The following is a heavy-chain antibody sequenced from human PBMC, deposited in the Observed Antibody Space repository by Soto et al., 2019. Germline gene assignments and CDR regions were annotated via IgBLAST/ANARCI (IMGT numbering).Heavy chain of an antibody. CDR1: GGSISSGGYS. J-gene: IGHJ5*02. Sequence: QLQLQESGSGLVKPSQTLSLTCAVSGGSISSGGYSWSWIRQPPGKGLEWIGYIDHSGSTYYNPSLKSRVTLSVDRYKNQFSLKLSSVTAADTAVYYCARVAGGGSCYSDCWFDPWGQGTLVTVSS. D-gene: IGHD2-15*01. V-gene: IGHV4-30-2*01. CDR2: IDHSGST. CDR3: ARVAGGGSCYSDCWFDP.